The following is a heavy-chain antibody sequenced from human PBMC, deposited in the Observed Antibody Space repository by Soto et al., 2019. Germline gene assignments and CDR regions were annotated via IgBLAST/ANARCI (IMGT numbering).Heavy chain of an antibody. CDR2: IIPALGTA. CDR3: ARPDFGDYWYFDL. D-gene: IGHD4-17*01. Sequence: QDLLVQSGAEVKKPGSSVKVSCKASGGTSSSHTFSWVRQAPGQGLEWMGRIIPALGTATYAQKFQGRVTITADESATTVYMELNSLRSEDTAVYYCARPDFGDYWYFDLWGRGTLVTVSS. J-gene: IGHJ2*01. CDR1: GGTSSSHT. V-gene: IGHV1-69*08.